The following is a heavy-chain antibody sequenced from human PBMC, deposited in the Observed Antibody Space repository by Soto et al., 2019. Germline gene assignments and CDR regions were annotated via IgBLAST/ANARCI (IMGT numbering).Heavy chain of an antibody. V-gene: IGHV3-30*18. D-gene: IGHD5-12*01. J-gene: IGHJ4*02. CDR3: AKDAVYIERDIVFDY. Sequence: QVQLVESGGGVVQPGRSLRLSCAASGFTFSSYGMHWVRQAPGKGLEWVAVISYDGSNKYYADSVKGRFTISRENSKNTLYLQMNSLRAEDTAVYYCAKDAVYIERDIVFDYWGQGTLVTVSS. CDR2: ISYDGSNK. CDR1: GFTFSSYG.